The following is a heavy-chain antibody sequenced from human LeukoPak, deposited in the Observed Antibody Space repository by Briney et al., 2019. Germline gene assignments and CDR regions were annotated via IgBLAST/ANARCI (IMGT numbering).Heavy chain of an antibody. J-gene: IGHJ4*02. CDR3: ARRQLERPRLFDY. CDR1: GYTFTGYY. D-gene: IGHD1-1*01. Sequence: ASVKVSCKASGYTFTGYYMHWVRQAPGQGLEWMVWINPNSGGTNYAQKFQGRVTMTRGTSISTAYMELSRLRSDDTAVYYCARRQLERPRLFDYWGQGTLVTVSS. CDR2: INPNSGGT. V-gene: IGHV1-2*02.